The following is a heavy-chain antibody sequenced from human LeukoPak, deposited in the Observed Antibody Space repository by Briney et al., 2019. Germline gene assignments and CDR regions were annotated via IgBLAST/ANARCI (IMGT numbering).Heavy chain of an antibody. CDR2: IYYSGST. D-gene: IGHD5-24*01. Sequence: PSETLSLTCTVSGGSISSYYWSWIRQPPGKGLEWIGYIYYSGSTNYNPSLKSRVTISVDTSKNQFSLKLSSVTAADTAVYYCARLGERWLQYDYWGQGTLVTVSS. V-gene: IGHV4-59*08. CDR3: ARLGERWLQYDY. J-gene: IGHJ4*02. CDR1: GGSISSYY.